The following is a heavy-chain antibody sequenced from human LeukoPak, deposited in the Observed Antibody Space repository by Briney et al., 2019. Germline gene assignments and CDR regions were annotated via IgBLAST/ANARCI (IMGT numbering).Heavy chain of an antibody. V-gene: IGHV3-11*06. Sequence: GRFTISGDNAKNSLYLQMNSLRAEDTAVYYCAREGATNSYFDYWGQGTLVTVSS. CDR3: AREGATNSYFDY. J-gene: IGHJ4*02. D-gene: IGHD1-26*01.